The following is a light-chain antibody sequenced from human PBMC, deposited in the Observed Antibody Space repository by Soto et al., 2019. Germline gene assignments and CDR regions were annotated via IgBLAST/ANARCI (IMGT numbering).Light chain of an antibody. CDR2: AAS. V-gene: IGKV1-5*01. Sequence: DIQMTQSPSTLSASLGDRVTLTCRASQCVITSLAWYQHKPGKAPKLLIYAASTLQSGVPSRFSGSGSGTEFTLTISSLQPDDFATYYCQQYNSYSGWTFGQGTKVDIK. CDR3: QQYNSYSGWT. CDR1: QCVITS. J-gene: IGKJ1*01.